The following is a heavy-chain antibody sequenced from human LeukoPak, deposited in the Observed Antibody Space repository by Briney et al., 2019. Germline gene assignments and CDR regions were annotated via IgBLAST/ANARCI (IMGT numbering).Heavy chain of an antibody. D-gene: IGHD3-22*01. Sequence: GSSVKVSCKASGGTFSSYAISWVRQAPGQGVEWRGGIIPIFGTANYAQKFQGRVTITTDESTSTAYMELSSLRSEDTAVYYCARDPNLLRELAFDIWGQGTMVTVSS. CDR3: ARDPNLLRELAFDI. CDR1: GGTFSSYA. V-gene: IGHV1-69*05. CDR2: IIPIFGTA. J-gene: IGHJ3*02.